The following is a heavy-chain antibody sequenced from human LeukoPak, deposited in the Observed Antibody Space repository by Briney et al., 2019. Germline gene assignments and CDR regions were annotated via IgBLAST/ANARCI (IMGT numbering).Heavy chain of an antibody. D-gene: IGHD4-17*01. Sequence: GGSLRLSCAAAGFTFSNYGLHLVRQARGKGLEWVAFMSYDGTHNYYADSARGRFTISRDNSKDTLFLQMNSLRTEDTAVYYCAKDFGYGDCFDYWGQGTVVTVSS. J-gene: IGHJ4*02. CDR3: AKDFGYGDCFDY. V-gene: IGHV3-30*18. CDR1: GFTFSNYG. CDR2: MSYDGTHN.